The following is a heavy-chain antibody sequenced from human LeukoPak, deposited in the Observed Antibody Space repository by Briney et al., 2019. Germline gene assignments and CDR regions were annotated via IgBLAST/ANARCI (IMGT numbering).Heavy chain of an antibody. CDR1: GYTFTSYD. V-gene: IGHV1-8*01. Sequence: ASVKVSCKASGYTFTSYDINWVRQATGQGLEWMGWMNPNSGNTGYAQKFQGRVTMTRNTSISTAYMELSSLRSEDTAVYYCARGTYIVVVPAAGSSVYMDVWGKGTTVTISS. CDR2: MNPNSGNT. D-gene: IGHD2-2*01. J-gene: IGHJ6*03. CDR3: ARGTYIVVVPAAGSSVYMDV.